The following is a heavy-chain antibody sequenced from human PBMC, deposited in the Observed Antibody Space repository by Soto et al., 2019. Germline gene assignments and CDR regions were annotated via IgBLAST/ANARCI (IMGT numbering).Heavy chain of an antibody. CDR3: ARDLYYGSGSYRTYYYYGMDV. D-gene: IGHD3-10*01. Sequence: QVQLVEAGGGVVQPGRSLRLSCAASGFTFSSYGMHWVRQAPGKGLEWVAVIWYDGSNKYYADSVKDRFTISRDNSKNTLYLQMNSLRAEDTAVYYCARDLYYGSGSYRTYYYYGMDVWGQGTTVTVSS. CDR2: IWYDGSNK. J-gene: IGHJ6*02. CDR1: GFTFSSYG. V-gene: IGHV3-33*01.